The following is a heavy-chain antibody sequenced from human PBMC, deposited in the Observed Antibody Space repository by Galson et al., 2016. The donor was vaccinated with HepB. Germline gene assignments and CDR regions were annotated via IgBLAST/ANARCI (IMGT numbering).Heavy chain of an antibody. CDR1: GASFSGYY. D-gene: IGHD3-3*01. CDR2: INHSGGT. V-gene: IGHV4-34*01. J-gene: IGHJ4*02. CDR3: ARVRVFDFWRGFLPDY. Sequence: ETLSLTCAVSGASFSGYYWSWIRQPPGKGLEWIGEINHSGGTKYSPSLKSRVTISLDTSKKQISLKLSSMTAADAAVYYCARVRVFDFWRGFLPDYRGQGILVTVSS.